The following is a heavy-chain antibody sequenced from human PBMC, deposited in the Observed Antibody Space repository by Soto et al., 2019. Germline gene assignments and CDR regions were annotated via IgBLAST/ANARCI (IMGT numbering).Heavy chain of an antibody. V-gene: IGHV3-11*06. CDR1: GFTFRDYY. Sequence: PGGSLRLSCAASGFTFRDYYMSWIRQAPGKGLEWVSYISSSSSYTNYADSVKGRFTISRDNAKNSLYLQMNSLRAEDTAVYYCARVKVAGYYFDYWGQGTLVTVSS. J-gene: IGHJ4*02. D-gene: IGHD6-19*01. CDR2: ISSSSSYT. CDR3: ARVKVAGYYFDY.